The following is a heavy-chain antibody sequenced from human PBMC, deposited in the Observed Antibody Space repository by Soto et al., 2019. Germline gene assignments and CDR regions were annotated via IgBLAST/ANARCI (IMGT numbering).Heavy chain of an antibody. J-gene: IGHJ4*02. Sequence: QLQLQESGPGLVKPSETLSLTCPVSGGSISSSSYYWGWIRQPPGKGLEWIGSIYYSGSTYYNPSLKSRVTISVDKSKNQFSLKLSSVTAADTAVYYCARLEGLATISYYFDYWGQGTLVTVSS. CDR1: GGSISSSSYY. CDR2: IYYSGST. V-gene: IGHV4-39*01. CDR3: ARLEGLATISYYFDY. D-gene: IGHD3-9*01.